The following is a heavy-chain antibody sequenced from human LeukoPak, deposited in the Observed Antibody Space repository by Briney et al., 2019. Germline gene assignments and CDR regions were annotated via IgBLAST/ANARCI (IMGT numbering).Heavy chain of an antibody. CDR1: GGSISSGGYY. CDR2: IYYSGST. D-gene: IGHD3-3*01. Sequence: PSETLSLTCTVSGGSISSGGYYWSWIRQHPGKGLEWIGYIYYSGSTYYNPSLKSRVTISVDTSKNQFSLKLSSVTAADTAVYYCARGTNSYYDFWSGYYGNWFDPWGQGTLVTVSS. J-gene: IGHJ5*02. CDR3: ARGTNSYYDFWSGYYGNWFDP. V-gene: IGHV4-31*03.